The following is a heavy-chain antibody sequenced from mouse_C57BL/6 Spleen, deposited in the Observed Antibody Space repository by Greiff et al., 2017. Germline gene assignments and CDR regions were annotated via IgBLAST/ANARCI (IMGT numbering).Heavy chain of an antibody. CDR1: GYAFSSSW. D-gene: IGHD5-1*01. CDR3: GRSTPYAIDY. Sequence: VQLLQSGPDLVKPGASVKISCKASGYAFSSSWMYWVKQRPGKGLEWIGRIYPGDGDTNYNGKFKGKATLTADKSTSTSYMQLSSLASEDAAVYFCGRSTPYAIDYGGQGTSVTVSS. V-gene: IGHV1-82*01. CDR2: IYPGDGDT. J-gene: IGHJ4*01.